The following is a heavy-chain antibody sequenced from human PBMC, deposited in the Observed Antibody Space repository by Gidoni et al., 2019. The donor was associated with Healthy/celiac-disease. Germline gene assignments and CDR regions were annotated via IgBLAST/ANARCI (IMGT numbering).Heavy chain of an antibody. CDR1: GGSFSGYY. V-gene: IGHV4-34*01. J-gene: IGHJ4*02. D-gene: IGHD2-15*01. CDR2: INHSGST. CDR3: ARGQRGMFDY. Sequence: QVQLQQWGAGRVKPSETLSPPCAVYGGSFSGYYWSWIRQPTGKGLEWIGEINHSGSTNYNPSLKSRVTISVDTSKNQFSLKLSSVTAADTAVYYCARGQRGMFDYWGQGTLVTVSS.